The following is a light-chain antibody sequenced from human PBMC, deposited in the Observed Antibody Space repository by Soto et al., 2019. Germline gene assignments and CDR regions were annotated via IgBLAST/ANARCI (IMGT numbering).Light chain of an antibody. J-gene: IGKJ4*01. V-gene: IGKV3-11*01. Sequence: EIVLTQSPATLSLSPGERATLYCRASQSVTSYLAWYQQKPGQAPRLLIYDASNRATGIPARFSGSGSGTDFTLTISSLEPEDFAVYYCKQRSNWTQLTCGGGTKVEIK. CDR1: QSVTSY. CDR3: KQRSNWTQLT. CDR2: DAS.